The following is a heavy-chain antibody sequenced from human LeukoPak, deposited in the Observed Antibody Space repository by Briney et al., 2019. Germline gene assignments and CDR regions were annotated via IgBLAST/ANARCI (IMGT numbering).Heavy chain of an antibody. CDR2: IYSGGAT. J-gene: IGHJ3*02. V-gene: IGHV3-66*01. CDR3: ARGGCSGGSCYIGSWWAFDI. CDR1: GFTVNRTY. Sequence: GGSLRLSCAASGFTVNRTYMSWVRQAPGRWLEWVSVIYSGGATYYSDSVKGRFTISRDNSKNTLYLQMNSLRAEDTAVYYCARGGCSGGSCYIGSWWAFDIWGQGTMVTVSS. D-gene: IGHD2-15*01.